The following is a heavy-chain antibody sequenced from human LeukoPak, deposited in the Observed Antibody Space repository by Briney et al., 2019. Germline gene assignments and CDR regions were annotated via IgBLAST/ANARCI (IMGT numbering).Heavy chain of an antibody. Sequence: PSETLSLTCTVSGYSISSGYYWGWIRQPPGKGLEWIGSIYHSGSTYYNPSLKSRVTISVDTSKNQFSLKLSSVTAADTAVYYCARVRGYSGYDLVYWGQPALVALSS. CDR1: GYSISSGYY. D-gene: IGHD5-12*01. CDR3: ARVRGYSGYDLVY. CDR2: IYHSGST. J-gene: IGHJ4*02. V-gene: IGHV4-38-2*02.